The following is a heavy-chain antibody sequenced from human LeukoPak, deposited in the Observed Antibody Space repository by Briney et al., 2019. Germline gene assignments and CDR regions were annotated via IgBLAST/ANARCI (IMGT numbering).Heavy chain of an antibody. CDR2: ISSSGSTI. D-gene: IGHD3-22*01. J-gene: IGHJ3*02. CDR3: AREGRMIRAAFDI. V-gene: IGHV3-11*01. Sequence: GGSLRLSCAASGFTFSDYYMSWIRQAPGKGLEWVSYISSSGSTIYYADSVKSRFTISRDNAKNSLYLQMNSLRAEDTAVYYCAREGRMIRAAFDIWGQGTMVTVSS. CDR1: GFTFSDYY.